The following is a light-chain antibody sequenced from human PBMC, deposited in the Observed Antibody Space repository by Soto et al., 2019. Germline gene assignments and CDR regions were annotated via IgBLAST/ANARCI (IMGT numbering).Light chain of an antibody. Sequence: DIVMTQSPDSLAVSLGERATINCESSQSVLSSSNNKNYLAWYQQKPGQPPKLLIYWASTRESGVPDRFSGSGSATDFILTISSLQAEDVAVYYCQQYYSTPPTFGQGTKVEIK. J-gene: IGKJ1*01. CDR2: WAS. CDR1: QSVLSSSNNKNY. CDR3: QQYYSTPPT. V-gene: IGKV4-1*01.